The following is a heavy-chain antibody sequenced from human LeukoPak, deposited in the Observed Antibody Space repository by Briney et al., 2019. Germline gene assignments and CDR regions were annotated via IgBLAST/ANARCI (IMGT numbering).Heavy chain of an antibody. J-gene: IGHJ2*01. CDR2: IYYTGNT. D-gene: IGHD3-3*01. V-gene: IGHV4-59*01. Sequence: SETLSLTCNVSAGSLNNYYWSWIRQPPGKGLEWIGYIYYTGNTNYNPPLKSRVTISLDTSKTQFSLKLRSVTAADTAVYYCAREGLLDWVWNFDLWGRGTLVTVSS. CDR3: AREGLLDWVWNFDL. CDR1: AGSLNNYY.